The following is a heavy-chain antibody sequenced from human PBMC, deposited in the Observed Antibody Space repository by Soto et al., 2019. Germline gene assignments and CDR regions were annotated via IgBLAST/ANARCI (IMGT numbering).Heavy chain of an antibody. D-gene: IGHD3-10*01. V-gene: IGHV1-18*04. CDR2: ISAYNGNT. CDR1: GYTFTSYG. J-gene: IGHJ6*02. Sequence: RASVKVSCKASGYTFTSYGISWVRQAPGQGLEWMGWISAYNGNTNYAQKLQGRVTMTTDTSTSTAYMELRGLRSDDTAVYYCARELLWFGEFFYGMDVWGQGTTVTVSS. CDR3: ARELLWFGEFFYGMDV.